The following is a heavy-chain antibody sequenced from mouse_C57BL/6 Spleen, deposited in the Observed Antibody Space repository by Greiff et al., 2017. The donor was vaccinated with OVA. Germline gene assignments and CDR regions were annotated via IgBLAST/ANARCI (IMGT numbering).Heavy chain of an antibody. Sequence: QVQLQQPGAELVMPGASVKLSCKASGYTFTSYWMHWVKQRPGQGLEWIGAIDTSDSYTNYNPKFKGQSTLSVDKSYSTAYLQLSSLTAKDSAVNDCASGGSWGQGASVTVSS. V-gene: IGHV1-69*01. CDR3: ASGGS. CDR1: GYTFTSYW. CDR2: IDTSDSYT. J-gene: IGHJ4*01.